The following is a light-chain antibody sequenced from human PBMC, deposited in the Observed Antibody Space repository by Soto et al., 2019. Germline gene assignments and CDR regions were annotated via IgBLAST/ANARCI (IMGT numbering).Light chain of an antibody. CDR1: QSVSNNY. CDR2: GAS. J-gene: IGKJ1*01. CDR3: QHYDSSRWT. V-gene: IGKV3-20*01. Sequence: EIVLTQSPGTLSLSPGERATLSCRASQSVSNNYLAWYQQKPGQAPRLLIYGASNRATGILDRFSGSGSGTDFTLTISRLEPEDFAVYYCQHYDSSRWTFGLGSKVDI.